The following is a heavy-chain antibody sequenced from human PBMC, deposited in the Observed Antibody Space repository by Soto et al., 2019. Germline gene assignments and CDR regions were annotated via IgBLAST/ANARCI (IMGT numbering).Heavy chain of an antibody. V-gene: IGHV3-23*01. CDR2: MSDGGGST. J-gene: IGHJ2*01. Sequence: GKGLEWVSVMSDGGGSTFYADSVKGRFTISRDNSKNTLYLQMNGLRADDTVFFFQAEDGIRDLRPVSAFLLNRSSDL. D-gene: IGHD3-9*01. CDR3: AEDGIRDLRPVSAFLLNRSSDL.